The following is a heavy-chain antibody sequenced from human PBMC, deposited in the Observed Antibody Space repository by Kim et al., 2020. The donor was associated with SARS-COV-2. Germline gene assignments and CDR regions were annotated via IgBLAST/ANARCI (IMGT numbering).Heavy chain of an antibody. CDR1: GGSFSGYY. V-gene: IGHV4-34*01. Sequence: SETLSLTCAVYGGSFSGYYWSWIRQPPGKGLEWIGEINHSGSTNYNPSLKSRVTISVDTSKNQFSLKLSSVTAADTAVYYCARLGGSLVGARGDNYWGQGTLVTVSS. J-gene: IGHJ4*02. CDR2: INHSGST. CDR3: ARLGGSLVGARGDNY. D-gene: IGHD1-26*01.